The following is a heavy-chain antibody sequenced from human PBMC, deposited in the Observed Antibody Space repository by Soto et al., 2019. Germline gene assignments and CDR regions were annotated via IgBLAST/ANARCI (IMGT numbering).Heavy chain of an antibody. CDR2: ISGSGGTT. J-gene: IGHJ6*02. D-gene: IGHD2-2*01. V-gene: IGHV3-23*01. CDR3: AGRVVPAAHGLDV. Sequence: PGGSLRLSCAASGFTFSSYVMSWVRQAPGKGLEWVSVISGSGGTTYLADSVKGRFTISRDNSKNTLYLQMDSLRAEDTAVYYCAGRVVPAAHGLDVWGQGTTVTVS. CDR1: GFTFSSYV.